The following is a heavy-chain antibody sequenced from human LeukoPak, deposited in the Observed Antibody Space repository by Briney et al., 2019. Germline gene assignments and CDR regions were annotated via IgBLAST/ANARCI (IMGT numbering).Heavy chain of an antibody. CDR2: ISSSSSYI. Sequence: GGSLRLFCAASGFTFSSYSMNWVRQAPGKGLEWVSSISSSSSYIYYADSVKGRFTISRDNAKNSLYLQMNSLRAEDTAVYYCARGRTGWNETNFDYWGQGTLVTVSS. CDR3: ARGRTGWNETNFDY. J-gene: IGHJ4*02. CDR1: GFTFSSYS. V-gene: IGHV3-21*01. D-gene: IGHD1-1*01.